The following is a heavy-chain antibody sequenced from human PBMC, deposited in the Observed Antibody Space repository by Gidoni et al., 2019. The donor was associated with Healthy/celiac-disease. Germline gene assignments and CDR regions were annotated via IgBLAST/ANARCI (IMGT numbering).Heavy chain of an antibody. V-gene: IGHV3-21*01. CDR3: ARALGDYGDYVYYYYYGMDV. CDR1: GFTFSSYS. J-gene: IGHJ6*02. Sequence: EVQLVESGGGLVKPGGSLRLSCQASGFTFSSYSINWVRQAPGKWLECVSSISSSSSYIYYAHSVKVRVTISRDNAKNSLYLQMNSLRAEDTAVYYCARALGDYGDYVYYYYYGMDVWGQGTTVTVSS. CDR2: ISSSSSYI. D-gene: IGHD4-17*01.